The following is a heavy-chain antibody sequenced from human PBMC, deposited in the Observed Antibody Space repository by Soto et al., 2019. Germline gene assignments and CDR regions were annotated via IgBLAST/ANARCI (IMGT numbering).Heavy chain of an antibody. J-gene: IGHJ4*02. D-gene: IGHD2-15*01. CDR3: AKRRGAGGHFDY. V-gene: IGHV3-23*01. CDR2: VSSGGGT. Sequence: HPGGSLRLSCAASGFTFSTYAMGWVRQAPGKGLEWVSVVSSGGGTHYADSVKGRFTVSRDNSKNTLSLQMNSLRADDTAVYYCAKRRGAGGHFDYWGQGAPVTVSS. CDR1: GFTFSTYA.